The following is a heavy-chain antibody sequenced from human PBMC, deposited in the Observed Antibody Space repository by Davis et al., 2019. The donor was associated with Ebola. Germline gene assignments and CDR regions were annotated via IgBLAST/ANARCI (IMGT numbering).Heavy chain of an antibody. CDR2: IIPILGIA. CDR3: ARIHCSSTSCYRGGWFDP. V-gene: IGHV1-69*04. D-gene: IGHD2-2*02. J-gene: IGHJ5*02. CDR1: GGTFSSYA. Sequence: SVKVSCKASGGTFSSYAISWVRQAPGQGLEWMGRIIPILGIANYAQKFQGRVTITADKSTSTAYMELSSLRAEDTAVYYCARIHCSSTSCYRGGWFDPWGQGTLVTVSS.